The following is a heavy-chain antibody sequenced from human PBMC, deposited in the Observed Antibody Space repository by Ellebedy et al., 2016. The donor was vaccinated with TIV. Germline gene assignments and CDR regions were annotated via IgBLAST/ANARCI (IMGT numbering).Heavy chain of an antibody. CDR3: ARDARITIFGVVGLFDY. Sequence: GESLKISCAASGFTFSSYSMNWVRQAPGKGLEWVSSISSSSSYIYYADSVKGRFTISRDNAKNSLYLQMNSLRAEDTAVYYCARDARITIFGVVGLFDYWGQGTLVTVSS. J-gene: IGHJ4*02. CDR2: ISSSSSYI. D-gene: IGHD3-3*01. CDR1: GFTFSSYS. V-gene: IGHV3-21*01.